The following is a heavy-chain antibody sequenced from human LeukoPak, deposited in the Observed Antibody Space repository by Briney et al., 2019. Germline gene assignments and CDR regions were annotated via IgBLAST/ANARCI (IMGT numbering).Heavy chain of an antibody. Sequence: SETLSLTRTVSGGSISSDYWSWIRQPAGKGLEWIGRIYSSGSTTYNPSLKSRVTMSVDTSKNQFSLKLNSVTAADTAVYYCARDVYYGSGHDYWGQGTLVTVSS. J-gene: IGHJ4*02. D-gene: IGHD3-10*01. CDR1: GGSISSDY. V-gene: IGHV4-4*07. CDR2: IYSSGST. CDR3: ARDVYYGSGHDY.